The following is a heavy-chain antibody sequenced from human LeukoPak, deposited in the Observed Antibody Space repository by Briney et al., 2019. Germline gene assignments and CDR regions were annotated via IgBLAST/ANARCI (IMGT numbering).Heavy chain of an antibody. V-gene: IGHV4-34*01. CDR3: ARMAYFARSVAPLIDY. Sequence: SETLSLTCAVSGYSFSDNFWSWIRQPPGKGLEWIGEINHSGTANYNPSLRSRVIISIDTPKNQFSLKLISVTAADTAVYYCARMAYFARSVAPLIDYWGQGTLVTVSS. D-gene: IGHD2/OR15-2a*01. CDR2: INHSGTA. CDR1: GYSFSDNF. J-gene: IGHJ4*02.